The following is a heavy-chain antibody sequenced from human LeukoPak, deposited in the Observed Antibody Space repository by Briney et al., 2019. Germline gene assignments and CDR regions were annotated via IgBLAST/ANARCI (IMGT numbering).Heavy chain of an antibody. J-gene: IGHJ4*02. Sequence: GGSLRLSCAASGFTFSSYAMSWVRQAPGKGLEWVSFISTSGSTIYYADSLKGRFTISRDNAKNSLYLQMNSLRVEDTAVYYCAREFPPDYWGQGTLVTVSS. CDR3: AREFPPDY. CDR1: GFTFSSYA. V-gene: IGHV3-48*04. CDR2: ISTSGSTI.